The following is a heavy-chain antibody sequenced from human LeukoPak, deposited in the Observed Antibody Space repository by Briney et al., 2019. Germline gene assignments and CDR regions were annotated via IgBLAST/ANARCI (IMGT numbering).Heavy chain of an antibody. V-gene: IGHV1-69*05. Sequence: SVKVSCKASGGTFSSYAISWVRQAPGQGLEWMGGIIPIFGTANYAQKFQGRVTITTDESTSTAYMELSSLRAEDTAVYYCASHSSGWYGRFDLWGQGTLVTVSS. J-gene: IGHJ5*02. CDR2: IIPIFGTA. CDR3: ASHSSGWYGRFDL. CDR1: GGTFSSYA. D-gene: IGHD6-19*01.